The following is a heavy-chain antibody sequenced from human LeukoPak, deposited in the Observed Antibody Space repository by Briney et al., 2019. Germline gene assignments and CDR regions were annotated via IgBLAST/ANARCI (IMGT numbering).Heavy chain of an antibody. D-gene: IGHD6-19*01. J-gene: IGHJ4*02. CDR3: AREGIRSSGWSVY. Sequence: PGGSLRLSCAASGFTFSSYSMNWVRQAPGKGLEWVSSISSSSSYIYYADSVKGRFTISRDNAKNSLYLQMNSLRAEDTAVYYCAREGIRSSGWSVYWGQGTLVTVSS. CDR1: GFTFSSYS. CDR2: ISSSSSYI. V-gene: IGHV3-21*01.